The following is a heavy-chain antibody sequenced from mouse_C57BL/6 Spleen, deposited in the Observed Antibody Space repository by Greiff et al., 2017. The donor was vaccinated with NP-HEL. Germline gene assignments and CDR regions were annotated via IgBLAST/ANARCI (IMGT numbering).Heavy chain of an antibody. Sequence: EVQVVESGGGLVKPGGSLKLSCAASGFTFSSYSMSWVRQTPEKRLEWVATISDGGSYTYYPDNVKGRFTISRDNAKNNLYLQMSHLKAEDTAMYYCARAFSIIPGDFDYWGQGTTLTVSS. CDR1: GFTFSSYS. J-gene: IGHJ2*01. D-gene: IGHD2-4*01. CDR2: ISDGGSYT. CDR3: ARAFSIIPGDFDY. V-gene: IGHV5-4*01.